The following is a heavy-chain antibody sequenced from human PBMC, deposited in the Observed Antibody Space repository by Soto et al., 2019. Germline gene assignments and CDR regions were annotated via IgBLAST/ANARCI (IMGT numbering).Heavy chain of an antibody. D-gene: IGHD5-12*01. CDR2: INHSGSI. J-gene: IGHJ2*01. V-gene: IGHV4-34*01. CDR1: GGSLSGYH. CDR3: ARGGVVATITGFWYFDL. Sequence: QVQLQQWGAGLLKPSETLSLTCAVYGGSLSGYHWSWIRQPPGKGLEWIGEINHSGSINYNPSLKSRVTISLDTSKNQFSLKLSSGTAADTAVYYCARGGVVATITGFWYFDLWGRGTLVTVSS.